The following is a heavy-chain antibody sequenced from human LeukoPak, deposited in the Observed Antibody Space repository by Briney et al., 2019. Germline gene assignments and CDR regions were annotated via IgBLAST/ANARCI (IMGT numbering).Heavy chain of an antibody. CDR3: ARVYDSRGSYLAY. V-gene: IGHV4-34*01. CDR1: GGSFSDYY. Sequence: PSETLSLTCAVCGGSFSDYYWTWIRQPPGKGLEWIGEINHSGSTNYNPSLKSRVTLSADTSKSQFSLKVNSVTAADTAVYYCARVYDSRGSYLAYWGQGTLVTVSS. CDR2: INHSGST. D-gene: IGHD3-22*01. J-gene: IGHJ4*02.